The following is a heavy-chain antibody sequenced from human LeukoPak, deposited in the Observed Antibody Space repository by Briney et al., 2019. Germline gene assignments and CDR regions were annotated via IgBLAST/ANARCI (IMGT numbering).Heavy chain of an antibody. CDR1: GFTFSDYY. J-gene: IGHJ4*02. CDR2: IRSSGGHII. CDR3: ATKGYSYAKGY. Sequence: GGSLRLSCAASGFTFSDYYMSWIRQAPGKGLEWISCIRSSGGHIIYYADSVKGRFTISRDDAKNSLYLQMNSLRAEDTAVYYCATKGYSYAKGYWGQGTLVTVSS. D-gene: IGHD5-18*01. V-gene: IGHV3-11*04.